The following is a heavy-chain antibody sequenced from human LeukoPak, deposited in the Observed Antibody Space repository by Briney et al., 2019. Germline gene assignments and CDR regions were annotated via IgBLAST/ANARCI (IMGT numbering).Heavy chain of an antibody. CDR1: GFIFDDYT. CDR3: ATGSTSSYYHFDY. J-gene: IGHJ4*02. D-gene: IGHD1-26*01. CDR2: ITWDGSST. Sequence: GGSLRLSCAASGFIFDDYTMHWVRHAPRKNLEWVSLITWDGSSTDYSDSVKGRFTISRDNNKNSLFLQMNGLRTEDSAFYYCATGSTSSYYHFDYWGRGTLVTVSS. V-gene: IGHV3-43*01.